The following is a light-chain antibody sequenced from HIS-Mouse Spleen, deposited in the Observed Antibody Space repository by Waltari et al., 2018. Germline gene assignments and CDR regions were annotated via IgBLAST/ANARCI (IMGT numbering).Light chain of an antibody. CDR2: KDS. CDR1: VLAKKY. CDR3: YSAADNNRV. Sequence: SYELTQPSSVSVSPGQTARITCSGDVLAKKYARWFQQKPGQAPGLVIYKDSELPSGIPGRFSGSSSGTTVTLTISGAQVEDEADYYCYSAADNNRVFGGGTKLTVL. J-gene: IGLJ3*02. V-gene: IGLV3-27*01.